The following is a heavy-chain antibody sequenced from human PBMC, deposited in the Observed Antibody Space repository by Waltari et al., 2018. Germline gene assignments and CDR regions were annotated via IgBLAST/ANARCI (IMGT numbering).Heavy chain of an antibody. CDR2: VNPNGGST. CDR1: GYTFTDFN. D-gene: IGHD2-2*01. Sequence: QVQLVQSGAEVKKPGASVKVSCKASGYTFTDFNMHWVRQAPGQGLEWMGIVNPNGGSTTYAQKLQDRVTMTRDTSTSTVYMELSSLRSEDTAVYYCARAGSTLSWGVAEWGQGTLVTVSS. CDR3: ARAGSTLSWGVAE. J-gene: IGHJ4*02. V-gene: IGHV1-46*04.